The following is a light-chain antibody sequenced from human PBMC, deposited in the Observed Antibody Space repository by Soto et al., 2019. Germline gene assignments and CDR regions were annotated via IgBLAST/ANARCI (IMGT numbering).Light chain of an antibody. CDR3: CSYAGSSTFV. CDR1: SSDVGGYNY. J-gene: IGLJ2*01. V-gene: IGLV2-11*01. Sequence: QSVLTQPRSVSGSPGQSVTISCTGTSSDVGGYNYVSWYQQHPGKAPKLMIYDVNKRPSGVPDRFSGSKSGDTASLTISGLQAEDEADYFCCSYAGSSTFVFGGGTKVTVL. CDR2: DVN.